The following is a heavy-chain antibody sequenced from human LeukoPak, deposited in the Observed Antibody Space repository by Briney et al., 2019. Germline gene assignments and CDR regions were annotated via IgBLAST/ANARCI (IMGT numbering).Heavy chain of an antibody. CDR2: IYYSGST. V-gene: IGHV4-59*08. J-gene: IGHJ4*02. D-gene: IGHD3-3*01. CDR3: ARLVTILGSPFDY. CDR1: GGSISSYY. Sequence: PSETLSLTCTVSGGSISSYYWSWIRQPPGKGLEWIGYIYYSGSTNYNPSLKSRVTISVDPSKNQFSLKLSSVTAADTAVYYCARLVTILGSPFDYWGQGTLVTVSS.